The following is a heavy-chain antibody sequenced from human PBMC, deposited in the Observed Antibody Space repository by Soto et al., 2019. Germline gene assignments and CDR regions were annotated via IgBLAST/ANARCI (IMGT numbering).Heavy chain of an antibody. D-gene: IGHD3-3*01. Sequence: ASVKVSCEASGYTFTSYAMHWVLQAPGQRLEWMGWINAGNGNTKYSQKFQGRVTITRDTSASTAYMELSSLRSEDTAVYYCARAHTIFGVAIPYYWGQGTLVTVSS. CDR3: ARAHTIFGVAIPYY. J-gene: IGHJ4*02. CDR1: GYTFTSYA. V-gene: IGHV1-3*01. CDR2: INAGNGNT.